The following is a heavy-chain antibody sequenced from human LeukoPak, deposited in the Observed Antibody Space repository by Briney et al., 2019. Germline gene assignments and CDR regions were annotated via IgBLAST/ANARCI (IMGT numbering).Heavy chain of an antibody. CDR3: ARDDVDNALDY. CDR2: ISPYIGNT. D-gene: IGHD1-1*01. V-gene: IGHV1-18*04. J-gene: IGHJ4*02. CDR1: GYNFVQYG. Sequence: GASVKVSCKASGYNFVQYGFSWVRQAPGQGLEWMAWISPYIGNTVFAQRFQDRITLTTDTSTTTAYMELRSLISNDTAVYYCARDDVDNALDYWGQGTPVTVSS.